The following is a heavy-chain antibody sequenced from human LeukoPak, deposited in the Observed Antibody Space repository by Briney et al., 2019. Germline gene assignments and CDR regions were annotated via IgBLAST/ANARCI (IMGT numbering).Heavy chain of an antibody. CDR3: ARDMVRGVKAYLSWFDP. CDR2: TYVSGST. Sequence: PSETLSLTCTVSGDSISSYYWSWIRQPAGKGLEWIGRTYVSGSTNYNPSLKSRVTMSVDTSKNQSSLKMTSVTAADTAFYYCARDMVRGVKAYLSWFDPWGQGILVTVST. CDR1: GDSISSYY. D-gene: IGHD3-10*01. V-gene: IGHV4-4*07. J-gene: IGHJ5*02.